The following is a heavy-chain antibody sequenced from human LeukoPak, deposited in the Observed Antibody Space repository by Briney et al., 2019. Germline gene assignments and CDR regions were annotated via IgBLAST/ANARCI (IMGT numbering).Heavy chain of an antibody. CDR1: GGTFSSYA. J-gene: IGHJ4*02. Sequence: SVTVSCKASGGTFSSYAISWVRQAPGQGLEWMGGIIPIFATANYAQKFQGRVTITADESTSTAYMELSSLRSEDTAVYYCARGPITTRSHFDYWGQGTLVTVSS. D-gene: IGHD3-22*01. V-gene: IGHV1-69*13. CDR3: ARGPITTRSHFDY. CDR2: IIPIFATA.